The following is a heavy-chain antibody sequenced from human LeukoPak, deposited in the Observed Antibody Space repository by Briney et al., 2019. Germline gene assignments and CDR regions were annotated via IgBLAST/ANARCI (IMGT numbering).Heavy chain of an antibody. D-gene: IGHD6-13*01. CDR1: GGTFSSYA. J-gene: IGHJ4*02. V-gene: IGHV1-69*05. CDR2: IIPIFGRT. CDR3: ASPGLRQQRVPYPKFDY. Sequence: SVKVSCKASGGTFSSYAISWVRQAPGQRLEWMGGIIPIFGRTNYAQKFQGSVTITTDESTSTAYMELSSLRSEDTAVKYCASPGLRQQRVPYPKFDYWGQGTLVTVSS.